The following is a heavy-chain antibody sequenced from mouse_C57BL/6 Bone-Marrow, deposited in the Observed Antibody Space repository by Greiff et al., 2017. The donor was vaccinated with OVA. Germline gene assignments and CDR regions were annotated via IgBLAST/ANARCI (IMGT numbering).Heavy chain of an antibody. J-gene: IGHJ4*01. Sequence: VQLQQSVAELVRPGASVKLSCTASGFNIKNTYMHWVKQRPEQGLEWIGRIDPAIGNTKYAPKFQGKATITADTSSNTAYLQLSSLTSEDTAIYYCARSEAAQARGYAMDYWGQGTSVTVSS. D-gene: IGHD3-2*02. CDR2: IDPAIGNT. V-gene: IGHV14-3*01. CDR1: GFNIKNTY. CDR3: ARSEAAQARGYAMDY.